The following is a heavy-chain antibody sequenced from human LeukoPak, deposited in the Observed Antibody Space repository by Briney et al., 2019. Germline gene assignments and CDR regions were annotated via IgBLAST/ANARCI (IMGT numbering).Heavy chain of an antibody. V-gene: IGHV4-59*01. Sequence: SETLSLTCTVSGGSISSYYWSWIRQPPGKGLEWIGYIYYSGSTNYNPSLKSRVTISVDTSKNQFSLKLNSVTAADTAVYYCARVGAMYYYGSGPHWFDPWGQGTLVTVSS. CDR2: IYYSGST. J-gene: IGHJ5*02. CDR1: GGSISSYY. D-gene: IGHD3-10*01. CDR3: ARVGAMYYYGSGPHWFDP.